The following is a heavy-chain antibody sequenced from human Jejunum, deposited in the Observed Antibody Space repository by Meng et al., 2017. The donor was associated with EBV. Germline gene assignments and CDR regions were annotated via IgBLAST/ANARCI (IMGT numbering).Heavy chain of an antibody. CDR3: ARVAFSYTTRSLDS. CDR2: INHSGST. V-gene: IGHV4-34*02. Sequence: QVQREQWGAGVLKPSETLSLTCAVYRGSFSGYYWSWIRQHPGKGLEWIGEINHSGSTNYNPSLRSRVTISVETSKNQFSLRLNSVTAADTAVYYCARVAFSYTTRSLDSWGQGTLVTVSS. J-gene: IGHJ4*02. D-gene: IGHD3-16*02. CDR1: RGSFSGYY.